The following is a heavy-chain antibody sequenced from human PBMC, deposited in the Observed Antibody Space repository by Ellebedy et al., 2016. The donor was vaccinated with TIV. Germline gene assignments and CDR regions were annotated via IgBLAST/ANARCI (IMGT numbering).Heavy chain of an antibody. CDR3: ARDRYRSSYYFDF. V-gene: IGHV3-33*01. CDR2: TWSDGSNK. J-gene: IGHJ4*02. CDR1: GFTFSSHG. D-gene: IGHD6-6*01. Sequence: GESLKISCAASGFTFSSHGMHWVRQAPGKGLEWVAVTWSDGSNKHYADSVKGRFTISRDNSKNTVYLQMNSLRAEDPAVYHCARDRYRSSYYFDFWGQGALVTVSS.